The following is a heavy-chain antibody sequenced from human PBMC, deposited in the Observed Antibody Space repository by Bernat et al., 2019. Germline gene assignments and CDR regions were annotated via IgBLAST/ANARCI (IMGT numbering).Heavy chain of an antibody. J-gene: IGHJ6*02. V-gene: IGHV3-30*18. Sequence: QVQLVESGGGVVQPGRSLRLSCAASGFTFSSYGMHWVRQAPGKGLEWVAVISYDGSNKYYADSVKGRFTISRDNSKNTLYLQMNSLRAEDTAVYYCAKDRQYYDFWSGYWDPRRGYGMDVWGQGTTVTVSS. CDR3: AKDRQYYDFWSGYWDPRRGYGMDV. CDR1: GFTFSSYG. CDR2: ISYDGSNK. D-gene: IGHD3-3*01.